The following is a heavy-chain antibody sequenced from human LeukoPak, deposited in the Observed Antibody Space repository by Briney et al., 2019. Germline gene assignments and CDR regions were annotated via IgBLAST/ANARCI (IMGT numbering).Heavy chain of an antibody. CDR2: TTDDGRSK. V-gene: IGHV3-30*04. CDR1: GFTFSTSA. D-gene: IGHD5-24*01. Sequence: GGSLRLSCVGSGFTFSTSAMHWVRQAPGKGLEWVAVTTDDGRSKYYADSVRGRFTISRDNSKNTLYLQMSSLRAEDTAVYYCAREVDDYNSFPDFWGQGTLVTVSS. CDR3: AREVDDYNSFPDF. J-gene: IGHJ4*02.